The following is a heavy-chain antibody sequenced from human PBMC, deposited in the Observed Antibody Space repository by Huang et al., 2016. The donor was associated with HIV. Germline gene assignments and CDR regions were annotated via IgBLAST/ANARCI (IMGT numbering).Heavy chain of an antibody. CDR1: GFTFSNFT. D-gene: IGHD2-15*01. J-gene: IGHJ4*02. Sequence: QVQLVESGGGVVQPGRSLRLSCAASGFTFSNFTMHWVRQAPGKGLKWGSVISYGGSDTYYAESVGGRFTISRDNSKNTLYLQMNSLRAEETAVYYCARAALGYYDYWGQGTLVTVSS. CDR2: ISYGGSDT. CDR3: ARAALGYYDY. V-gene: IGHV3-30*04.